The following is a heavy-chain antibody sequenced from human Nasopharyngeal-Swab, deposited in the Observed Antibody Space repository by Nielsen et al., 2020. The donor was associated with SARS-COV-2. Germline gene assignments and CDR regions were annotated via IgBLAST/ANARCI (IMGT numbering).Heavy chain of an antibody. J-gene: IGHJ5*02. CDR2: IYYGGST. D-gene: IGHD6-19*01. CDR3: ARDGYRSGWYPNWFDP. V-gene: IGHV4-39*07. CDR1: GGSISTSSYY. Sequence: SETLSLTCTVSGGSISTSSYYWGWIRQPPGKGLEWIGTIYYGGSTYYNPSLKGRITISIDTSKNQFSLKLSSVTAADTAVYYCARDGYRSGWYPNWFDPWGQGTLVTVSS.